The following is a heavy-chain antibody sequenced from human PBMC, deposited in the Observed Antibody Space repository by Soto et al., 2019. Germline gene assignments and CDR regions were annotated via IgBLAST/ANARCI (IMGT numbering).Heavy chain of an antibody. Sequence: EVQLVESGGGLVQPGGSLRLSCSTSGFTFHDYAMHWVRQAPGKGLEWVSGINWNSGRMDYVASVKGRFAISRDNAKNSLYLQMNSLRPEDTAFYYCAKDISERYGMDVWGQVTTVTVSS. CDR1: GFTFHDYA. V-gene: IGHV3-9*01. J-gene: IGHJ6*02. CDR2: INWNSGRM. CDR3: AKDISERYGMDV. D-gene: IGHD3-16*02.